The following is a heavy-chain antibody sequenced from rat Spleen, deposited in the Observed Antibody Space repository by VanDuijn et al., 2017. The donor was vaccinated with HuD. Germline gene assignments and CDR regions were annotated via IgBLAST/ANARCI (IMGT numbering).Heavy chain of an antibody. CDR3: TGEWYYGSSSY. CDR1: GFSLPNYH. D-gene: IGHD1-7*01. V-gene: IGHV2S12*01. Sequence: QVQLKESGPGLVQPSQTLSLTCTVSGFSLPNYHVSWVRQPPGKGLEWIAAVSSGGTPYYKSALKSRLSISRDTSKSQVFLKMNSLQTEDTAIYFCTGEWYYGSSSYWGQGTPVTVSS. J-gene: IGHJ3*01. CDR2: VSSGGTP.